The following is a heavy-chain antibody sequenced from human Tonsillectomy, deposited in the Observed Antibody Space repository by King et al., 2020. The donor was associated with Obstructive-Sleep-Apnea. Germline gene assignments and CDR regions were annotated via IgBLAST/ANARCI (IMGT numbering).Heavy chain of an antibody. CDR2: ISSDGGST. CDR3: VKGSGEDWKVQGFDT. D-gene: IGHD1-1*01. V-gene: IGHV3-64*05. J-gene: IGHJ5*02. Sequence: VQLVESGGGLVQPGGSLRLSCLASGFTFGSYAMHWVRQAPGRGLEYVSAISSDGGSTFYGDSVEGRFSISRDNSKNTLYIQMSSLRVEDTAGYYCVKGSGEDWKVQGFDTWGKGTRGTVAS. CDR1: GFTFGSYA.